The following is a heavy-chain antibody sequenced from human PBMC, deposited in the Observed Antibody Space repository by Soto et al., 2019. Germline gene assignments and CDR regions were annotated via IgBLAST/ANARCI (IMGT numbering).Heavy chain of an antibody. J-gene: IGHJ6*02. CDR1: GFTFSSYA. V-gene: IGHV3-23*01. Sequence: EVQLLDSGGGLVQPGGSLRLSCAASGFTFSSYAMSWVRQAPGKGLYWVSVISGSAITTYYVDSVKGRFTISRDNSKNTVYLQMNSLRAEDTAIYYCAKIIITRGGMDVWGRGTPVTVSS. CDR3: AKIIITRGGMDV. D-gene: IGHD1-20*01. CDR2: ISGSAITT.